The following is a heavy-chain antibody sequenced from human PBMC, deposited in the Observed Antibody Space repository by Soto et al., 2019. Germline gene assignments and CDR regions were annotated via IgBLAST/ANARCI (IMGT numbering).Heavy chain of an antibody. V-gene: IGHV4-31*03. CDR2: ITYSGST. CDR3: ARYSHAYSTRFDY. J-gene: IGHJ4*02. CDR1: GVSISSGGYY. D-gene: IGHD3-16*01. Sequence: QVQLQESGPGLVKPSQTLSLTCTVSGVSISSGGYYWSWIRQHPGKGLEWIGHITYSGSTHYNPSLKSRVSISVDTSENQFSLKLTSVAAADTAVYYCARYSHAYSTRFDYWGQGTLVTVSS.